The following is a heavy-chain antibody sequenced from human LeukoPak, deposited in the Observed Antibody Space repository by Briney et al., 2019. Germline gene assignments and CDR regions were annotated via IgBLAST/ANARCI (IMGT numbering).Heavy chain of an antibody. CDR3: AKDPGYRYFDWLYYFDY. Sequence: GGSLRLSCAASGFTFSSYGMHWVRQAPGKGLEWVAVISYDGSNKYYADSVKGRFTISRDNSKNTLYLQMNSLRAEDTAVYYCAKDPGYRYFDWLYYFDYWGQGTLVTDSS. CDR1: GFTFSSYG. V-gene: IGHV3-30*18. J-gene: IGHJ4*02. D-gene: IGHD3-9*01. CDR2: ISYDGSNK.